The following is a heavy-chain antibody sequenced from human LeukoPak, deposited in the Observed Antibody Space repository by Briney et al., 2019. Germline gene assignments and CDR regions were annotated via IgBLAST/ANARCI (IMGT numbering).Heavy chain of an antibody. CDR2: MIPIFGTA. CDR1: GGTFSSYA. J-gene: IGHJ4*02. V-gene: IGHV1-69*13. D-gene: IGHD5-24*01. Sequence: ASVKVSCKASGGTFSSYAMSWVRQAPGQGLEWMGGMIPIFGTANYAQKFQGRVTITADESTSTAYMELSSLRSEDTAVYYCARGTRDGYNYRSYYFDYWGQGTLVTVSS. CDR3: ARGTRDGYNYRSYYFDY.